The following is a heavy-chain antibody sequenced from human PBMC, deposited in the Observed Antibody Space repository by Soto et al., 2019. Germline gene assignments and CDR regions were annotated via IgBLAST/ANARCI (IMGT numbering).Heavy chain of an antibody. V-gene: IGHV4-59*01. CDR2: IYYSGRT. D-gene: IGHD1-26*01. Sequence: PSETLSLTCTVSGGSISSYYWSWIRQPPGKGLEWIGYIYYSGRTNYNPSLKSRVTISVDTSKNQFSLKLSSVTAADTAVYYCAREGLLGVDYWGQGTPVTVSS. J-gene: IGHJ4*02. CDR1: GGSISSYY. CDR3: AREGLLGVDY.